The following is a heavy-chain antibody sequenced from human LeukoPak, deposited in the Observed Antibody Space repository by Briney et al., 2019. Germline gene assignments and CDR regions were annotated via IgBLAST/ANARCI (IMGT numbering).Heavy chain of an antibody. Sequence: PSETLSLTCAVYGGSFSGYYWNWIRQPPGKGLEWIGYISYSENIYYNPSLRSRIIISVDSSKSQVSLQLSSVTAADTALYYCARGSRGDGVAFDNWGQGTMVTVSS. V-gene: IGHV4-59*01. CDR3: ARGSRGDGVAFDN. D-gene: IGHD3-3*01. CDR2: ISYSENI. J-gene: IGHJ3*02. CDR1: GGSFSGYY.